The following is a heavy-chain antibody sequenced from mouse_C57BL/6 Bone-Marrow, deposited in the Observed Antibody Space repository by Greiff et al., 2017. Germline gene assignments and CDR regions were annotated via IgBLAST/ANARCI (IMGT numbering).Heavy chain of an antibody. CDR1: GYSITSGYY. Sequence: EVKLVESGPGLVKPSQSLSLTCSVTGYSITSGYYWNWIRQFPGNKLEWMGYISYDGSKKYNPSLKNRISITRDTSKNQFFLKLNSVTTEDTATYYCARVGLGWYFDVWGTGTTVTVSS. CDR3: ARVGLGWYFDV. D-gene: IGHD4-1*01. J-gene: IGHJ1*03. CDR2: ISYDGSK. V-gene: IGHV3-6*01.